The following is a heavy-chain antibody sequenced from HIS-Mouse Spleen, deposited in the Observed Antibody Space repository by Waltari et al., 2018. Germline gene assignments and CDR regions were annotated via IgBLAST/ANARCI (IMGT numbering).Heavy chain of an antibody. CDR3: AREIPYSSSWYDWYFDL. Sequence: QLQLQVSGPGLVKPSEPLSLTCPVPGRSLSSSSYSWGWVRQPPGKGLEWIGRIYSSGSTYYTPSLKSRVTISVDRSKNPFSLKLSSVTAADTAVYYCAREIPYSSSWYDWYFDLWGRGTLVTVSS. CDR1: GRSLSSSSYS. D-gene: IGHD6-13*01. V-gene: IGHV4-39*07. J-gene: IGHJ2*01. CDR2: IYSSGST.